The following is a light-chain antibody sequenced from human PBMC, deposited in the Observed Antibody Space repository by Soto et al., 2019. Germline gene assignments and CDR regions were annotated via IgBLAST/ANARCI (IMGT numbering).Light chain of an antibody. J-gene: IGLJ2*01. CDR3: ASWDDSLNGVV. CDR1: GSNIGTFY. V-gene: IGLV1-44*01. CDR2: SNN. Sequence: QSVLTQSPSTSATPGQGVSISCSGGGSNIGTFYVSWYQHVPGTAPRLLIYSNNQRPSGVPGRFSDSKSGTSASLAISGLQSEDEADYYCASWDDSLNGVVFGGGTQLTVL.